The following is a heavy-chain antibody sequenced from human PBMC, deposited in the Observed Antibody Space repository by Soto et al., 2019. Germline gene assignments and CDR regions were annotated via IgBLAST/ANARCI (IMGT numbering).Heavy chain of an antibody. D-gene: IGHD2-15*01. CDR1: GGSFDNYY. J-gene: IGHJ5*02. CDR3: ARGRGRYACTGGICFSNWFGP. V-gene: IGHV4-34*01. Sequence: QVHLQQWGAGLLKPSETLSLTCAVYGGSFDNYYWSWIRQPPGKGLEWIGEINHSGSTNYNPYLKSRVTLTVDTSKCQFSLSLSSVTAADTAVYYCARGRGRYACTGGICFSNWFGPWGQGTLVTGSS. CDR2: INHSGST.